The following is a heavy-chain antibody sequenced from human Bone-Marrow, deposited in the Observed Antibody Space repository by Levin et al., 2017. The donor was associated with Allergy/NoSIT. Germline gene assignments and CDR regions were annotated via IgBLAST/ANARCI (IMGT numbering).Heavy chain of an antibody. V-gene: IGHV3-49*04. J-gene: IGHJ4*02. CDR3: TREDYGSGSYPFDY. Sequence: GESLKISCTASGFTFGDYAMSWVRQAPGKGLEWVGFIRSKAYGGTTEYAASVKGRFTISRDDSKSIAYLQMNSLKTEDTAVYYCTREDYGSGSYPFDYWGQGTLVTVSS. CDR1: GFTFGDYA. CDR2: IRSKAYGGTT. D-gene: IGHD3-10*01.